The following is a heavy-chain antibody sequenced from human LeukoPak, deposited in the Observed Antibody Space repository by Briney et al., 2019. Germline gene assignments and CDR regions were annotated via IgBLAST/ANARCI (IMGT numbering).Heavy chain of an antibody. V-gene: IGHV4-38-2*02. Sequence: SETLSLTCTVSDYSISSGYYWGWIRQSPGKGLEWIGSIYHGGRTYYNPSLRRRVLVSVDTSKNHFSLKMSSVTAADTAVYYCARDLASCAGDCYSDGFDYWGQGTLVTVSS. CDR3: ARDLASCAGDCYSDGFDY. J-gene: IGHJ4*02. CDR1: DYSISSGYY. CDR2: IYHGGRT. D-gene: IGHD2-21*02.